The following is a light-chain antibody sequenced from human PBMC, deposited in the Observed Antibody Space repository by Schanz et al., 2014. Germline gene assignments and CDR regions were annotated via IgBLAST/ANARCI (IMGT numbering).Light chain of an antibody. Sequence: IQMTQSPSTLSASVGDRVTITCRASQSISSWLAWYQQKPGKAPKLLIYAASSLQSGVPSRFSGSGSGTDFTLTINSLQPEDFATYYCLQDHNYPWTFGQGTKVEVK. CDR3: LQDHNYPWT. CDR1: QSISSW. J-gene: IGKJ1*01. V-gene: IGKV1-6*01. CDR2: AAS.